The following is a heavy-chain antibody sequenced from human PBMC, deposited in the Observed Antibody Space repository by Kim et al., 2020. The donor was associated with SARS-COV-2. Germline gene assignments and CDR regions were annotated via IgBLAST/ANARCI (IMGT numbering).Heavy chain of an antibody. V-gene: IGHV3-23*01. CDR3: AKDRRYSLTGTTEFDF. D-gene: IGHD1-20*01. CDR1: GFTFSSYA. J-gene: IGHJ5*01. Sequence: GGSLRLSCAASGFTFSSYAMSWVRQAPGKGLEWVSAISSSGSSIYYADSVKGRFTISRDNSKNTLYLQMNSLRAEDTAVYYCAKDRRYSLTGTTEFDFWGQGTLVTVSS. CDR2: ISSSGSSI.